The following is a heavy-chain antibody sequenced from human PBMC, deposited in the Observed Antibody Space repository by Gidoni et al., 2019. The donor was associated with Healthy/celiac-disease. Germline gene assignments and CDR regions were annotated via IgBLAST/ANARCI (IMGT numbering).Heavy chain of an antibody. CDR3: ARTGYVDTAMAPSYYFDY. CDR1: GFTFRSYS. V-gene: IGHV3-48*02. D-gene: IGHD5-18*01. J-gene: IGHJ4*02. Sequence: EVQLVESGGGVVQPGGALRLCCAASGFTFRSYSMNWVRQAPGKGLEWVSYISSSSSTIYYADSVKGRFTISRDNAKNSLYLQMNSLRDEDTAVYYCARTGYVDTAMAPSYYFDYWGQGTLVTVSS. CDR2: ISSSSSTI.